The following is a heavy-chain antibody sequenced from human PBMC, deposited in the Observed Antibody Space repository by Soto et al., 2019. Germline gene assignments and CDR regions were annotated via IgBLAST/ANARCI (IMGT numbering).Heavy chain of an antibody. V-gene: IGHV3-33*01. J-gene: IGHJ4*02. D-gene: IGHD4-17*01. CDR3: ASVNGDYVFDY. CDR2: IWFDGCNI. CDR1: GFTFSSYG. Sequence: QVHLVESGGGVVQPGTSLRLSCAASGFTFSSYGMHWIRQAPGQGLEWVAIIWFDGCNINYADSVKGRFTISRDNSKNTLYLEMDSLRAEDTAVYFCASVNGDYVFDYWGQGTQVTVSS.